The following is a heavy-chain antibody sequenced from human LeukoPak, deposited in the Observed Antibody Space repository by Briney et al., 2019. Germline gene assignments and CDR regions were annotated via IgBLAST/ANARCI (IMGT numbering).Heavy chain of an antibody. CDR2: IYTSGST. Sequence: SETLSLTCTVSGGSISSYYWSWIRQPAGKGLEWIGRIYTSGSTNYNPSLKSRVTMSVDTSKNQFSLKLSSVTAADTAVYYCARERLVRGVMTLDYWGQGTLVTVSS. CDR3: ARERLVRGVMTLDY. D-gene: IGHD3-10*01. V-gene: IGHV4-4*07. CDR1: GGSISSYY. J-gene: IGHJ4*02.